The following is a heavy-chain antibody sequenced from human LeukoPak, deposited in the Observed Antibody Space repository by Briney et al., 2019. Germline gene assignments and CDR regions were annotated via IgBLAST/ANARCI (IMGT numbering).Heavy chain of an antibody. CDR3: ASVTDTAMAYYYYYYMDV. Sequence: GGSLRLSCAASGFTFSDLYMSWIRQAPGKGLEWVSCISNSASTIYYADSVKGRFTISRDNAKNSLYLQMNSLRAEDTAVYYCASVTDTAMAYYYYYYMDVWGKGTTVTVSS. J-gene: IGHJ6*03. D-gene: IGHD5-18*01. V-gene: IGHV3-11*04. CDR2: ISNSASTI. CDR1: GFTFSDLY.